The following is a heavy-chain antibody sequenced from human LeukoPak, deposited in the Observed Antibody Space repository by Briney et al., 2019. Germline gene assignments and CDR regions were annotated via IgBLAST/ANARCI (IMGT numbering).Heavy chain of an antibody. CDR2: IIPIFGTA. CDR1: GGTFSSYA. V-gene: IGHV1-69*06. Sequence: SVKVSCKASGGTFSSYAISWVRQAPGQGLEWMGRIIPIFGTANYAQKFQGRVTITADKSTSTAYMELSSLRSEDTAVYYCARDRAEQWLVRENWFDPWGQGTLVTVSS. CDR3: ARDRAEQWLVRENWFDP. J-gene: IGHJ5*02. D-gene: IGHD6-19*01.